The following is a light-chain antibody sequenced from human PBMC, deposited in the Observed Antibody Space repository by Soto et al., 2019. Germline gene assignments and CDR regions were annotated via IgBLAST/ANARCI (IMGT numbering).Light chain of an antibody. J-gene: IGLJ1*01. CDR3: SSDAGDHNYV. CDR2: ELA. Sequence: LTQPASASGSPGQSVTIPCTGTSSDVGAYDHVSWYQQHPGKAPKLIIYELAKRPAGVPDRFSGSKSGNTASLTVSGLQAEDEADYFCSSDAGDHNYVFGTGTKVTVL. V-gene: IGLV2-8*01. CDR1: SSDVGAYDH.